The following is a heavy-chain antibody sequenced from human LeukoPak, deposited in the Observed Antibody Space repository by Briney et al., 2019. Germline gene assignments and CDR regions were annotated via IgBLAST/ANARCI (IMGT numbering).Heavy chain of an antibody. CDR1: GFTFSNYH. D-gene: IGHD5-18*01. CDR3: ARRASTEQGHSYGLDS. J-gene: IGHJ4*02. CDR2: IGSSSSYI. Sequence: PGGSLRLSCVVSGFTFSNYHMDWVRQAPGKGLEWVSSIGSSSSYIYYADSVTGRFTISRDNAKNSLYLQMNSLRAEDTAVYYCARRASTEQGHSYGLDSWGQGTLVTVSS. V-gene: IGHV3-21*01.